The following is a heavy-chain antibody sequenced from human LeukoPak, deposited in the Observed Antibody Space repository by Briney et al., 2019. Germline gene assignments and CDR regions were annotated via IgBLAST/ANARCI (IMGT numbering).Heavy chain of an antibody. CDR2: IYYSGST. CDR1: GGSISSYY. J-gene: IGHJ4*02. CDR3: ARSMVRGVIFFGY. D-gene: IGHD3-10*01. Sequence: SETLSLTCTVSGGSISSYYWSWIRQPSGKGLEWIGYIYYSGSTNYNPSLKSRVTISVDTSKNQFSLKLSSVTAADTAVYYCARSMVRGVIFFGYWGQGTLVTVSS. V-gene: IGHV4-59*01.